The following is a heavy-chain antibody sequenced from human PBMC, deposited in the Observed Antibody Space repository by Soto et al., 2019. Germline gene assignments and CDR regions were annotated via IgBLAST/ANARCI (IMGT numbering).Heavy chain of an antibody. CDR2: ISAYNGNT. D-gene: IGHD6-6*01. V-gene: IGHV1-18*04. CDR3: ARGSIAARSAVYYYYYGMYV. CDR1: GYTFTSYG. J-gene: IGHJ6*02. Sequence: ASVKVSCKASGYTFTSYGISWVRQAPGQGLEWMGWISAYNGNTNYAQKLQGRVTMTTDTPTSTAYMELRSLRSDDTAVYYCARGSIAARSAVYYYYYGMYVCGQGTTVTVYS.